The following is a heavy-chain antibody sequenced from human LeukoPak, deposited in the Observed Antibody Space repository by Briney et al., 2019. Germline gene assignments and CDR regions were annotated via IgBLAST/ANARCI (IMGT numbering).Heavy chain of an antibody. V-gene: IGHV4-61*02. CDR2: IYTSGST. D-gene: IGHD6-13*01. Sequence: SETLSLTCTVSGGSISSGSYYWSWIRQPAGKGLEWIGRIYTSGSTNYNPSLKSRVTISVDTSKNQFSLKLSSVTAADTAVYYRARIAAAGIDYWGQGTLVTVSS. J-gene: IGHJ4*02. CDR1: GGSISSGSYY. CDR3: ARIAAAGIDY.